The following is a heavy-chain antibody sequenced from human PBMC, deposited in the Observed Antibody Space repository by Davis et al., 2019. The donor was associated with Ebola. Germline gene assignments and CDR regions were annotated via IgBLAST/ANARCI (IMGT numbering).Heavy chain of an antibody. CDR3: ARGTTVTTPFDY. Sequence: GESLKISCAASGLNFNNYGMHWVRQAPGKGLEWVAVIWYDGTKKYYADSVKGRFTISRDNSKNTLYLQMNSLRAEDTAVYYCARGTTVTTPFDYWGQGTLVTVSS. D-gene: IGHD4-17*01. CDR1: GLNFNNYG. V-gene: IGHV3-33*01. CDR2: IWYDGTKK. J-gene: IGHJ4*02.